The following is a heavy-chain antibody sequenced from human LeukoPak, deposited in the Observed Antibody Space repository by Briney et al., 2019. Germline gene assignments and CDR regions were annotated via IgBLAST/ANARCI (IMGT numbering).Heavy chain of an antibody. Sequence: GGSLRLSCAASGFTFSSYGFHWVRQAPGKGLEWVAFIRYDGSNKYYADSVKGRFTISRDNSKNTLYLQMNSLRAEDTAVYFCAKGRAYYDSNGYYYFDAFDIWGQGTMVTVSS. V-gene: IGHV3-30*02. CDR2: IRYDGSNK. CDR3: AKGRAYYDSNGYYYFDAFDI. CDR1: GFTFSSYG. D-gene: IGHD3-22*01. J-gene: IGHJ3*02.